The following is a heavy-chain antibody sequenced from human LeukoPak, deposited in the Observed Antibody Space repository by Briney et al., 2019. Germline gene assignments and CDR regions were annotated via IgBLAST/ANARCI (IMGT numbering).Heavy chain of an antibody. CDR2: IIPIFGTA. V-gene: IGHV1-69*13. CDR3: ARDVRHRYCSSSSCYWGWLDP. CDR1: GYTFTSYD. D-gene: IGHD2-2*01. Sequence: ASVKVSCKASGYTFTSYDINWVRQAPGQGLEWMGGIIPIFGTANYARKFQDRVTITADESTSTAYMELSSLRSEDTAVYYCARDVRHRYCSSSSCYWGWLDPWGQGTLVTVSS. J-gene: IGHJ5*02.